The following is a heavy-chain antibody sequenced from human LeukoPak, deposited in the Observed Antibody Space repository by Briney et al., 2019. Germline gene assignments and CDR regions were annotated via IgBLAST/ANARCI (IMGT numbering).Heavy chain of an antibody. Sequence: GGSLTLSCAASGFTFNIYAMTWVRQAPGKGLEWVSGIFGCGERTYYVHSVKGRLTISRDNSKNTLYLQLHSLRAEDTALYYCEKGAEGVLADAFDVWGQGTMVTVSS. CDR3: EKGAEGVLADAFDV. D-gene: IGHD3-10*01. J-gene: IGHJ3*01. CDR1: GFTFNIYA. V-gene: IGHV3-23*01. CDR2: IFGCGERT.